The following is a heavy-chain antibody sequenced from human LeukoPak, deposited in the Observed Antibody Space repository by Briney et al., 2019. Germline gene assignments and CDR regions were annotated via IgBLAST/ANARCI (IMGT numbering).Heavy chain of an antibody. CDR3: AASTVTTYFVDP. D-gene: IGHD4-17*01. CDR2: INHSGST. J-gene: IGHJ5*02. Sequence: SETLSLTCAVYGGSFSNYYWSWIRQPPGKGLEWIGEINHSGSTNDNPSLKRRVTISVDTSKNQFSLKLSSVTAADTAVYYCAASTVTTYFVDPWGQGTLVTVSS. V-gene: IGHV4-34*01. CDR1: GGSFSNYY.